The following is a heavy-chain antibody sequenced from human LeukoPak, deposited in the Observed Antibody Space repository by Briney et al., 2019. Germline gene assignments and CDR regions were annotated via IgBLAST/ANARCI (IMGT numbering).Heavy chain of an antibody. CDR3: AKDRLVDNPVDC. V-gene: IGHV3-30*02. CDR1: RYTFSGYG. J-gene: IGHJ4*02. Sequence: GGSLRLSCAASRYTFSGYGMHWVRQAPGRGLEWVAFIRYDGSYKYYTDSVKGRFTISRDNSKNMLYLQMNSLRPEDTAVYYCAKDRLVDNPVDCWGQGALVTVSS. D-gene: IGHD1-14*01. CDR2: IRYDGSYK.